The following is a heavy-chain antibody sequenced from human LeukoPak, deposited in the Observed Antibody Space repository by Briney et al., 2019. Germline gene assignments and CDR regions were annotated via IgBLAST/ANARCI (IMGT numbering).Heavy chain of an antibody. D-gene: IGHD3-22*01. CDR1: GFTFINYG. Sequence: GGSLGLSCAASGFTFINYGMHWVRQAPGKGLDWVAVIWYDGSYKYYADSVKGRFTISRDNSKNTVYLQMNSLKAEDTAVYHCAKERGSSDYYYDYWGQGTLVTVSS. J-gene: IGHJ4*02. CDR3: AKERGSSDYYYDY. CDR2: IWYDGSYK. V-gene: IGHV3-33*06.